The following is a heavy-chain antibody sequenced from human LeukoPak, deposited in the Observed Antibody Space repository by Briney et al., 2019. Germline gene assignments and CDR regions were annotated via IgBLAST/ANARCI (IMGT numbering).Heavy chain of an antibody. J-gene: IGHJ4*02. CDR3: AKGPLRSGSSGWYSEGFDY. Sequence: PGGSLRLSCAASGFTFDDYAMHWVRQAPGKGLEWVSLISWDGGSTFYADSVKGRFTISRDNSKNSLYLQINSLRTEDTALYFCAKGPLRSGSSGWYSEGFDYWGQGTLVTVSS. CDR2: ISWDGGST. CDR1: GFTFDDYA. V-gene: IGHV3-43D*03. D-gene: IGHD6-19*01.